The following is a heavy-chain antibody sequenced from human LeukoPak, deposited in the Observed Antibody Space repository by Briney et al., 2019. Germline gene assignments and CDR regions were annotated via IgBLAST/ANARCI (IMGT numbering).Heavy chain of an antibody. Sequence: TGGSLRLSCAASGFTFSSYWMHWVRQAPGKGLVWVSRINSDGSSTSYADSVKGRFTISRDNAKNSLYLQMNSLRAEDTAVYYCARDGAHLGAFDIWGQGTMVTVSS. J-gene: IGHJ3*02. CDR2: INSDGSST. CDR1: GFTFSSYW. V-gene: IGHV3-74*01. D-gene: IGHD3-16*01. CDR3: ARDGAHLGAFDI.